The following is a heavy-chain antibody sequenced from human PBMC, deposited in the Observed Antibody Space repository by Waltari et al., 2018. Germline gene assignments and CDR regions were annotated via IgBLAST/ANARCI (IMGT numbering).Heavy chain of an antibody. CDR3: ARANTIFGVIRTWYYMDV. Sequence: QVQLQQWGAGLLKPSETLSLTCVVSGGSFRGYYCSWIRQPPGKGLEWIGEINHSGRTNYNPSLKSRVTISIDTSKIQFSLKLRSVTVADTAVYYCARANTIFGVIRTWYYMDVWGKGTPVTVSS. J-gene: IGHJ6*03. V-gene: IGHV4-34*01. CDR2: INHSGRT. D-gene: IGHD3-3*01. CDR1: GGSFRGYY.